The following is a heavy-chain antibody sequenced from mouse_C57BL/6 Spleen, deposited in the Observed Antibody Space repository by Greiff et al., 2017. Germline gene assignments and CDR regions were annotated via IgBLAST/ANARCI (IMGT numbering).Heavy chain of an antibody. CDR1: GFTFSSYA. D-gene: IGHD1-1*01. CDR2: ISDGGSYT. CDR3: AREDYYGSSPWFAY. Sequence: EVQLVESGGGLVKPGGSLKLSCAASGFTFSSYAMSWVRQTPEKRLEWVATISDGGSYTYYPDNVKGRFTISRDNAKNNPYLQMSHLKSEDTAMYYCAREDYYGSSPWFAYWGQGTLVTVSA. J-gene: IGHJ3*01. V-gene: IGHV5-4*01.